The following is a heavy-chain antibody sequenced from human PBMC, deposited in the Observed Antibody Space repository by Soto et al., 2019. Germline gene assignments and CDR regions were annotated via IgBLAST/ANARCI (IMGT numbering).Heavy chain of an antibody. J-gene: IGHJ5*02. CDR3: AKVSLRYFDWLPRFDP. CDR2: ISGSGGST. CDR1: GFTFSSYA. V-gene: IGHV3-23*01. Sequence: EVQLLESGGGLVQPGGSLRLSCAASGFTFSSYAMSWVRQAPGKGLEWVSAISGSGGSTYYADSVKGRFTISRDNSKNPLYLQMNSLRAEDTAVYYCAKVSLRYFDWLPRFDPWGQGTLVTVSS. D-gene: IGHD3-9*01.